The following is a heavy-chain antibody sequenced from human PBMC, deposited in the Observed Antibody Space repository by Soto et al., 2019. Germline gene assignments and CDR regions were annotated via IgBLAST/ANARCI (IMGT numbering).Heavy chain of an antibody. CDR2: ISYDGSKK. J-gene: IGHJ4*02. CDR3: AKEEHRGSSFDY. CDR1: GFTFSSYG. V-gene: IGHV3-30*18. Sequence: QVQLVESGGGVVQPGRSLRLSCAASGFTFSSYGMHWVRQAPGKGLEWVARISYDGSKKVYADSVKGRFTISRDNSKDTLYLQVNSLRAEDTAVFYCAKEEHRGSSFDYWGQGTLVTVSS. D-gene: IGHD1-26*01.